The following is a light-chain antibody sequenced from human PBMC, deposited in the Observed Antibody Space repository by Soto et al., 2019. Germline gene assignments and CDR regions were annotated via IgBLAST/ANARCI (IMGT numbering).Light chain of an antibody. J-gene: IGLJ1*01. CDR2: GNS. CDR3: QSYDSSLSFYV. Sequence: QSVLTQPPSVSGAPGQRVTISCTESSSNIGAGYDVHWYQQLPGTAPKLLIYGNSNRPSGVPDRFSGSKSGTSASLAITGLQAQDEADYNCQSYDSSLSFYVFGTGTQLTVL. V-gene: IGLV1-40*01. CDR1: SSNIGAGYD.